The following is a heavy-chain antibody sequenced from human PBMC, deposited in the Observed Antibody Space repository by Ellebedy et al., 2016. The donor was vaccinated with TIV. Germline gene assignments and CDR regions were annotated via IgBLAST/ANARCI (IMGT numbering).Heavy chain of an antibody. J-gene: IGHJ4*02. D-gene: IGHD6-6*01. CDR2: INPNSGGT. CDR1: GYTFTDYL. Sequence: AASVKVSCKASGYTFTDYLMNWVRQAPGQGLEWVGWINPNSGGTNYAQKFQGRVTMTRDTSISTAYVELSGLTFDDTAVYYCARVFSTSSDTFDYWGQGTLVTVSS. CDR3: ARVFSTSSDTFDY. V-gene: IGHV1-2*02.